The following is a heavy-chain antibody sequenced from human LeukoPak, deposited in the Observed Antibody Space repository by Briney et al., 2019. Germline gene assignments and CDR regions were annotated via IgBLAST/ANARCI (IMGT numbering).Heavy chain of an antibody. CDR2: FSSAGYT. CDR1: GFTVSSSY. V-gene: IGHV3-66*01. J-gene: IGHJ4*02. CDR3: ARDLEAANTYYFDY. Sequence: GGSLRLSCAPSGFTVSSSYMSWVRQAPGKGLEWVSFFSSAGYTYYADSVKGRFTISRDNSKNTVYLQVNSLRDEDTAVYYCARDLEAANTYYFDYWGQGTMVTVSS. D-gene: IGHD6-13*01.